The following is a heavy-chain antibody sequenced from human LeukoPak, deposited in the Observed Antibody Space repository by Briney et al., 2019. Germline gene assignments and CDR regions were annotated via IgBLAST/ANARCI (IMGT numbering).Heavy chain of an antibody. V-gene: IGHV4-61*02. CDR1: GGSISSGGYY. CDR2: IYTSGST. D-gene: IGHD6-13*01. CDR3: ARDSWWTAAGYYYYMDV. Sequence: SETLSPTCTVSGGSISSGGYYWSWIRQPAGKGLEWIGRIYTSGSTNYNPSLKSRVTISVDTSKNQFSLKLSSVTAADTAVYYCARDSWWTAAGYYYYMDVWGKGTTVTVSS. J-gene: IGHJ6*03.